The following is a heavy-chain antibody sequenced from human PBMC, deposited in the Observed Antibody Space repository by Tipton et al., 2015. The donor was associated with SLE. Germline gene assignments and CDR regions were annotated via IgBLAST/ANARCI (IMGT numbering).Heavy chain of an antibody. V-gene: IGHV4-59*01. J-gene: IGHJ4*02. CDR3: ARGPVGAIPFDY. CDR1: GGSISSYF. CDR2: ISQSGST. Sequence: TLSLTCTVSGGSISSYFWSWIRRAPGKGLEWIGYISQSGSTKYNASLKSRVTISADTSKNHFSLRLTSVTAADTAVYYCARGPVGAIPFDYWGQGALITVSS. D-gene: IGHD1-26*01.